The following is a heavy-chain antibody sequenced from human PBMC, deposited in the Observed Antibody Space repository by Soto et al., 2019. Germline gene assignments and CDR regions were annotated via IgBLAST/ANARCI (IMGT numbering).Heavy chain of an antibody. J-gene: IGHJ4*01. CDR2: ISAYSGNT. Sequence: ASVRVSCEASGYTFTTYGITWVRQAPGQGLEWMGWISAYSGNTNYAQKLQGRLTVTTDTSTNTAYMDLRSLRSDDTAVYYCARVVKAGDYGDYGRYYFDYWGHGTLVTVSS. CDR1: GYTFTTYG. CDR3: ARVVKAGDYGDYGRYYFDY. D-gene: IGHD4-17*01. V-gene: IGHV1-18*04.